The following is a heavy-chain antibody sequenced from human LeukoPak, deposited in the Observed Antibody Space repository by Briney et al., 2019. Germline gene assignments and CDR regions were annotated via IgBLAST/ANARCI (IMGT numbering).Heavy chain of an antibody. CDR2: IYSSGNT. J-gene: IGHJ4*02. Sequence: GSLRLSCAASGFTFSSYAMSWIRQPPGKGLECIGIIYSSGNTYSNPSLNSRVTLSVDTSKSHFSLKLRSVTAADTAVYYCAGGFAAAATFDYWGQGALVTVSS. CDR1: GFTFSSYA. CDR3: AGGFAAAATFDY. D-gene: IGHD6-13*01. V-gene: IGHV4-39*02.